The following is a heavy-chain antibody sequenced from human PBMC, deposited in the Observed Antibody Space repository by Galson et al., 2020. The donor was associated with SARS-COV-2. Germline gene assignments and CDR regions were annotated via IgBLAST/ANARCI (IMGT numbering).Heavy chain of an antibody. CDR3: ARGIRAITMIVVVRPYYYYGMDV. CDR1: GYTFTSYD. J-gene: IGHJ6*02. CDR2: MNPNSGNT. V-gene: IGHV1-8*01. D-gene: IGHD3-22*01. Sequence: ASVKVSCKASGYTFTSYDINWVRQATGQGLEWMGWMNPNSGNTGYAQKFQGRVTMTRNTSISTAYMELSSLRSEDTAVYYCARGIRAITMIVVVRPYYYYGMDVWGQGTTVTVSS.